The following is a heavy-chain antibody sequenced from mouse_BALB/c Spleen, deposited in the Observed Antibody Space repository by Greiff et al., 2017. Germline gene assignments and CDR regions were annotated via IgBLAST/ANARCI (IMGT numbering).Heavy chain of an antibody. J-gene: IGHJ3*01. V-gene: IGHV3-2*02. Sequence: ESGPGLVKPSQSLSLTCTVTGYSITSDYAWNWIRQFPGNKLEWMGYISYSGSTSYNPSLKSRISITRDTSKNQFFLQLNSVTTEDTATYYCARKGPWFAYWGQGTLVTVSA. CDR2: ISYSGST. D-gene: IGHD3-3*01. CDR1: GYSITSDYA. CDR3: ARKGPWFAY.